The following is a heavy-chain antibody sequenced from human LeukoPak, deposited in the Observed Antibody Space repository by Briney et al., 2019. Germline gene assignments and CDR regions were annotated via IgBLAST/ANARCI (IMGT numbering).Heavy chain of an antibody. D-gene: IGHD2-15*01. CDR3: ARCNLILVAGPQGHSYYFMDV. Sequence: GASVKASCKASGYTLSTYGISWVRQAPGQGLEWMGWISVHNGKTNYAQKFQGRVTMTTDASTSIAHTELRSLRSDDTAVYYCARCNLILVAGPQGHSYYFMDVWGKGTTVTVSS. V-gene: IGHV1-18*04. CDR1: GYTLSTYG. J-gene: IGHJ6*03. CDR2: ISVHNGKT.